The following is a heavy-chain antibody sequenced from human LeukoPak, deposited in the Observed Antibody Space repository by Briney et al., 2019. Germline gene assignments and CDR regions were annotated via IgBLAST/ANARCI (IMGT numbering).Heavy chain of an antibody. CDR3: ARVGTYYYDSSGYYPRGAFDI. CDR2: INPSGGST. V-gene: IGHV1-46*01. Sequence: RASVKVFCRASGYTFTSYYMHWVRQAPGQGLEWMGIINPSGGSTSYAQKFQGSVTMTRDTSTSTVYMELSSLRSEDTAVYYCARVGTYYYDSSGYYPRGAFDIWGQGTMVTVSS. CDR1: GYTFTSYY. J-gene: IGHJ3*02. D-gene: IGHD3-22*01.